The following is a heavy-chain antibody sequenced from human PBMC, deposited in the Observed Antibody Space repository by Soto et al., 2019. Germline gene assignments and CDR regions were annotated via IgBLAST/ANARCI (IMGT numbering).Heavy chain of an antibody. CDR1: GFTFSNDW. V-gene: IGHV3-74*01. D-gene: IGHD2-8*02. Sequence: EVQLVESGGGLVQPGGSLRLSCAASGFTFSNDWMHWARQAAGKGLVWVSRINMDGSSTNYADSVKGRFTISRDNAKNTLYLQMNSLRVDDTAIYFCARGPRGVYGNDYWGQGALVTVSS. J-gene: IGHJ4*02. CDR3: ARGPRGVYGNDY. CDR2: INMDGSST.